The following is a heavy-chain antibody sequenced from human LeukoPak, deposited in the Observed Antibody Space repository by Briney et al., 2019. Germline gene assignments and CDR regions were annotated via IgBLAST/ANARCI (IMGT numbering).Heavy chain of an antibody. D-gene: IGHD6-19*01. CDR1: GFTFSRHA. V-gene: IGHV3-23*01. Sequence: PGGSLRLSFAASGFTFSRHAMTWVRQAPGKGLVWVSAISPGESTYYADSVKGRFTISRDNAKNSLYLLMNSLRVEDTAVYYCVRYGVAGARHPFDYWGQGTLVTVSS. J-gene: IGHJ4*02. CDR3: VRYGVAGARHPFDY. CDR2: ISPGEST.